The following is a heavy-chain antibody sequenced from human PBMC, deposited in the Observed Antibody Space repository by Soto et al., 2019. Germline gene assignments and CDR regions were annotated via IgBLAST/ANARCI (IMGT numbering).Heavy chain of an antibody. CDR2: MNPNSGNT. V-gene: IGHV1-8*01. Sequence: QVQLVQSGAEVKKPGASVKVSCKASGYTFTSYDINWVRLATGQGLEWMGWMNPNSGNTAYAQKVQGRVTMTRNTSISKAYMELSSLRSEDTAVYYCARLKQDYAVAWGQGTLVTVYS. CDR1: GYTFTSYD. D-gene: IGHD3-16*01. CDR3: ARLKQDYAVA. J-gene: IGHJ5*02.